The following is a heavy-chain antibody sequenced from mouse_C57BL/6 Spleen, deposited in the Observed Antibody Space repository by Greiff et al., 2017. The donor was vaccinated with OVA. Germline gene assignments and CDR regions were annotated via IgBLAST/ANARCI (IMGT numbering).Heavy chain of an antibody. CDR3: ARSPSMTTADC. V-gene: IGHV1-74*01. Sequence: QVQLQQPGAELVKPGASVKVSCKASGYTFTSYWMHWVKQRPGQGLEWIGRIHPSDSATNYNQKFQGKATLTVAKSPSTAYMQLSSLTSEDSAVYYCARSPSMTTADCWGQGTTLTVAS. D-gene: IGHD2-4*01. J-gene: IGHJ2*01. CDR1: GYTFTSYW. CDR2: IHPSDSAT.